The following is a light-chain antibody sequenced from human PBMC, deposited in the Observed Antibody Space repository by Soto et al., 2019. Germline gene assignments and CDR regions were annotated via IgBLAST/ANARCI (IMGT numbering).Light chain of an antibody. Sequence: DIQMTQSPSSLSASVGDRVTITCQASQDISNYLNWYQQKPGKAPKLLIYDASNLETGVPSRFSGSGSGTDFTFTISSLQPADIAKYYCQQYDNLPTFGGGTKVDIK. CDR1: QDISNY. J-gene: IGKJ4*01. CDR2: DAS. V-gene: IGKV1-33*01. CDR3: QQYDNLPT.